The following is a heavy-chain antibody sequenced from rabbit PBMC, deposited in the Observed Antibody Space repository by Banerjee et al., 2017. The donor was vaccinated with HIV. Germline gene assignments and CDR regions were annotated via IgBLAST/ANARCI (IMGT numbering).Heavy chain of an antibody. V-gene: IGHV1S45*01. CDR1: GIDFSSSYY. J-gene: IGHJ4*01. D-gene: IGHD2-1*01. CDR3: SRYDDYPFFVL. CDR2: IYAAAGGNA. Sequence: QQQLEESGGGLVKPGGTLTLTCKASGIDFSSSYYMCWVRQAPGKGLEWIACIYAAAGGNAYYASWAKGRFTISKTSSTTVTLQMTSLTAADTATYFCSRYDDYPFFVLWGPGTLVTVS.